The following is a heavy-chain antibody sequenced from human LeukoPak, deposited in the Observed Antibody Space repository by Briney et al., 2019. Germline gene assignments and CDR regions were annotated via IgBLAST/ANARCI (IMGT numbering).Heavy chain of an antibody. V-gene: IGHV3-7*03. J-gene: IGHJ6*03. CDR3: ARDRGSGSYTRPSYYYYYMDV. CDR1: GFTFSSYW. CDR2: IKQDGSEK. D-gene: IGHD3-10*01. Sequence: PGGSLRLSCAASGFTFSSYWMSWVRQAPGKGLEWVANIKQDGSEKYYVDSVKGRFTISRDNAKNSLYLQMNSLRAEDTAVYYCARDRGSGSYTRPSYYYYYMDVWGKGTTVTISS.